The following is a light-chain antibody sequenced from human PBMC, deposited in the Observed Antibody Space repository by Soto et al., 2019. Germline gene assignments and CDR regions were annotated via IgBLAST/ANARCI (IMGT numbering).Light chain of an antibody. Sequence: IVMTQSPATVPVSPGERVTLSCRASQSVSIDLAWYQQKPGQAPRLLIYGASSRATGIPDRFSGSGSGTDFTLTISRLEPEDFAVYYCQQYGSLPRTFGQGTKVDIK. J-gene: IGKJ1*01. CDR2: GAS. V-gene: IGKV3-20*01. CDR1: QSVSID. CDR3: QQYGSLPRT.